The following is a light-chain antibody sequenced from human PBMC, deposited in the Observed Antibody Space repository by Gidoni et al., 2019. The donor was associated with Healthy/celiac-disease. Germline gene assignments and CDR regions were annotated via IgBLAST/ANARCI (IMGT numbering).Light chain of an antibody. CDR3: QQYNNWPPEVT. V-gene: IGKV3-15*01. J-gene: IGKJ5*01. CDR2: GAS. Sequence: EIVMTLSPATLSVSPGERATLSCRASQSVSSNLAWYQQKPGQAPRLLIYGASTRATGIPARFSGSGSGTEFTLTISSLQSEDFAVYYCQQYNNWPPEVTFGQGTRLEIK. CDR1: QSVSSN.